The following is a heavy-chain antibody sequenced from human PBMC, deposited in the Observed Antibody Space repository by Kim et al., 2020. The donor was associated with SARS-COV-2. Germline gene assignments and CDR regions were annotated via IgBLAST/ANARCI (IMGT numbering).Heavy chain of an antibody. D-gene: IGHD6-19*01. J-gene: IGHJ4*02. Sequence: ADSVKGRFTGSRDKAKNTLYLQMDNLRVEDTALYYCAKDHESSGWPTFDYWGQGTQVTVSS. CDR3: AKDHESSGWPTFDY. V-gene: IGHV3-23*01.